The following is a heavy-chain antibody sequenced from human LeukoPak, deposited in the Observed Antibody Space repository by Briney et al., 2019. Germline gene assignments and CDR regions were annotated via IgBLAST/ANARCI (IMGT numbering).Heavy chain of an antibody. CDR2: INPNSGGT. J-gene: IGHJ5*02. D-gene: IGHD6-13*01. Sequence: ASVRVSCKASGYTFTGYYMHWVRQAPGQGLEWMGRINPNSGGTNYAQKLQGRVTMTTDTSTSTAYMELRSLRSDDTAVYYCARDRYSSSWVWFDPWGQGTLVTVSS. CDR1: GYTFTGYY. CDR3: ARDRYSSSWVWFDP. V-gene: IGHV1-2*06.